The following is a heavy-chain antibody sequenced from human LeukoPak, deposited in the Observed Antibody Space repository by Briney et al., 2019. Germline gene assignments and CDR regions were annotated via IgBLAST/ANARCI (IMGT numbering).Heavy chain of an antibody. CDR1: GDSISSTSHY. V-gene: IGHV4-39*01. J-gene: IGHJ2*01. CDR3: ARREGGGNYYDSSGYYYAL. CDR2: IYFTGST. Sequence: PSETLSLTCTVSGDSISSTSHYWDWIRQPPGKGPEWIGNIYFTGSTYYCPSLKSRVTISVDTSKNQFSLKLSSVTAADTAVYYCARREGGGNYYDSSGYYYALWGRGTLVTVSS. D-gene: IGHD3-22*01.